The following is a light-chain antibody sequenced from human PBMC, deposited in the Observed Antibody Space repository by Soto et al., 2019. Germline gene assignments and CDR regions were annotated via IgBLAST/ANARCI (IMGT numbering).Light chain of an antibody. J-gene: IGKJ4*01. CDR1: QSISSW. V-gene: IGKV1-5*01. CDR2: DAS. CDR3: QQYNSYSPLT. Sequence: DIQMTQSPSTLSASVGDRVTITCRASQSISSWLAWYQQKPGKAPKVLIYDASSLESGVPSRFSGSGSGTAFTLTISSLQPDDFATYYCQQYNSYSPLTFGGGTKVEIK.